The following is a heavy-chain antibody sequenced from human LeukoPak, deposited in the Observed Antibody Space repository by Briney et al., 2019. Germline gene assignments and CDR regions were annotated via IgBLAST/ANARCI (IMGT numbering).Heavy chain of an antibody. V-gene: IGHV3-15*01. J-gene: IGHJ4*02. Sequence: GGSLRLSCVDSGFTFTNAWMSWVRQAPGKGLEWIGRIKSKTDGETTNYAEPVGGRFTISRDDSKSAVYLQMNSLKIEDTAVYYCTTDLGTYYHGSQRLIPIDYWGQGTLVTVSS. CDR1: GFTFTNAW. CDR3: TTDLGTYYHGSQRLIPIDY. D-gene: IGHD3-10*01. CDR2: IKSKTDGETT.